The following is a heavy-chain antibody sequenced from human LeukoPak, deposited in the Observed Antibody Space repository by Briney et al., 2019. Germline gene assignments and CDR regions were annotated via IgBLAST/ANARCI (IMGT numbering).Heavy chain of an antibody. CDR1: GGSISSSSYY. CDR2: IYYSGST. V-gene: IGHV4-39*07. Sequence: SETLSLTCTVSGGSISSSSYYWGWIRQPPGKGLEWIGSIYYSGSTSYNASLRSRVTMSVDTSKNQFSLKLSSVTAADTAVYYCAPPSPGFDPGGQGTLVTVSS. J-gene: IGHJ5*02. CDR3: APPSPGFDP.